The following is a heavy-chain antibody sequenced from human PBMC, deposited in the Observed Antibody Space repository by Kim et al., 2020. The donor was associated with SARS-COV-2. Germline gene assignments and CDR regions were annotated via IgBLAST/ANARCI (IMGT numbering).Heavy chain of an antibody. CDR3: AIPDSSGWMDFDY. CDR1: GYTFTGYY. V-gene: IGHV1-2*06. J-gene: IGHJ4*02. D-gene: IGHD6-19*01. Sequence: ASVKVSCKASGYTFTGYYMHWVRQAPGQGLEWMGRINPNSGGTNYAQKFQGRVTMTRDTSISTAYMELSRLRSDDTAVYYCAIPDSSGWMDFDYWGQGTLVTVSS. CDR2: INPNSGGT.